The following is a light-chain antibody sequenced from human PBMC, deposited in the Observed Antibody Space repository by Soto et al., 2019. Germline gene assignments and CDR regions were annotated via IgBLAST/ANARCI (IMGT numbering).Light chain of an antibody. V-gene: IGKV1-39*01. CDR2: SAS. Sequence: DIRMTQSPSALSASVGDRATITCRASQSISSWLAWYQQKPGKAPKLLIYSASSLQSGVPSRFSGSGSGTDFTLTISSLQPEDFATYYCQQSYSTPRTFGQGTKVDIK. CDR3: QQSYSTPRT. J-gene: IGKJ1*01. CDR1: QSISSW.